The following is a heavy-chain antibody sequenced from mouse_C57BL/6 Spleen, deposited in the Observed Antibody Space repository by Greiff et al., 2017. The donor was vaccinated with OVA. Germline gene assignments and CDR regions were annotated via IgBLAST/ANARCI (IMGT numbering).Heavy chain of an antibody. CDR3: ARWLISGAWFAD. J-gene: IGHJ3*01. CDR2: INPSSGYT. CDR1: GYTFTSYT. V-gene: IGHV1-4*01. D-gene: IGHD2-2*01. Sequence: QVQLQQSGAELVRPGASVKMSCKASGYTFTSYTMHWVIQRPGQGLEWIGYINPSSGYTKYNQTFKDKATLTADKSSSTAYMQLSSLTSEDSAVYYCARWLISGAWFADWGKGTLVTVSA.